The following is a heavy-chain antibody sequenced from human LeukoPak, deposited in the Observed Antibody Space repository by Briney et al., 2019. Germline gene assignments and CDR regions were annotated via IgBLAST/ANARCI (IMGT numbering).Heavy chain of an antibody. CDR3: ARDWDY. J-gene: IGHJ4*02. CDR1: GFTFSTHR. Sequence: GGSLRLSCAASGFTFSTHRMSWVRQAPGKGLEWVANINRDGSEKHYVDSVKGRFTISRDNTRNSLYLQINSLRVEDTAIYYCARDWDYWGQGTLVTVSS. CDR2: INRDGSEK. V-gene: IGHV3-7*03.